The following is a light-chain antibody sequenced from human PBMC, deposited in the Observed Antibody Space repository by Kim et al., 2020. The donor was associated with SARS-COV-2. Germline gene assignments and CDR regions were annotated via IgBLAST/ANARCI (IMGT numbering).Light chain of an antibody. CDR1: QGVISN. CDR3: QQYENRPPT. Sequence: EIVMTQSPVTLSVSPGEGATLSCRASQGVISNVVWYQQKPGQAPRLLIYDASTRATGIPARFSGSGFGTDFTLTISSLQSEDFAVYYCQQYENRPPTFGQGTKVDIK. J-gene: IGKJ1*01. V-gene: IGKV3-15*01. CDR2: DAS.